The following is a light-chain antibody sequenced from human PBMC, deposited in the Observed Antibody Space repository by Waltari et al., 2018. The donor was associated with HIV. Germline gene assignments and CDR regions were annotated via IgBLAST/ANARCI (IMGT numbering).Light chain of an antibody. Sequence: SYALPPPRPVSVALGHTHRVTRGGHDIGCRLVHWYQHKPGPAPVLVIFRGTHRPSVIPARFSGSNAGNTAPLTIAGAQAGDEADYCCQVWGNFVDVVGPGTEVTVL. CDR1: DIGCRL. CDR2: RGT. J-gene: IGLJ1*01. V-gene: IGLV3-9*01. CDR3: QVWGNFVDV.